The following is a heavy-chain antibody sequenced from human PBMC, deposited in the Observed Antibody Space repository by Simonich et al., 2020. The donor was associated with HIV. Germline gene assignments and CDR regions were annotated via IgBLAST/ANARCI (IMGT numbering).Heavy chain of an antibody. D-gene: IGHD1-7*01. CDR3: ARGPHITGNTYDAFDI. Sequence: QVELLQSGAEVKKPGASVKVSCKVSGYTLTEFSIHWVRQAPGKGLEWMGGFHPEDGEAIYTQTIQSRVTMTEDTSTDTAYLELSRLRSDDTAVYYCARGPHITGNTYDAFDIWGQGTMVTVSS. CDR1: GYTLTEFS. V-gene: IGHV1-24*01. J-gene: IGHJ3*02. CDR2: FHPEDGEA.